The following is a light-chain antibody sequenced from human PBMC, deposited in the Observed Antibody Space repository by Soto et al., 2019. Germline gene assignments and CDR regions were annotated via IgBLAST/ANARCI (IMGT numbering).Light chain of an antibody. CDR1: QTISWY. CDR2: AAS. Sequence: DIQMTQSPSSLSASVGDRVTITCRASQTISWYLNWYQHKPGKAPKLLIYAASSLQSGVTSRFNGSGSGTDFTLTISSLQPEDFATYYCQQNYNTPLTFGPGTKVDIK. J-gene: IGKJ3*01. V-gene: IGKV1-39*01. CDR3: QQNYNTPLT.